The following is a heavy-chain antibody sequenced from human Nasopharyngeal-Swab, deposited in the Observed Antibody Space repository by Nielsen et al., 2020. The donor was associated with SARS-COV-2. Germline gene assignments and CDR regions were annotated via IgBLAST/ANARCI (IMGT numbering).Heavy chain of an antibody. Sequence: ASVKVSCKTSGYTFTDYYIHWVRQVPGQGLEWVGCINPYNGDTFYAQNFQGRVTMTSDTSINTAYLELWRLRSDDTAVYYCARDDYGDYGYFGHWGQGTLVTVSS. CDR3: ARDDYGDYGYFGH. J-gene: IGHJ4*02. CDR1: GYTFTDYY. CDR2: INPYNGDT. V-gene: IGHV1-2*02. D-gene: IGHD4-17*01.